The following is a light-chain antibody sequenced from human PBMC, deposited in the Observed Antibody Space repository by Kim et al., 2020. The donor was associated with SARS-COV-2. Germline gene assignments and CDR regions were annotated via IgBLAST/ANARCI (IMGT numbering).Light chain of an antibody. CDR2: AAS. V-gene: IGKV3-11*01. Sequence: SLSSGERATLPCRAIQSVGNYLSWYQQKTCQAPRLLIYAASNRATGIPARFSGSGSGTDFTLTISSLEPEDFALYYCHHRRDCPNTFGQETKLEI. CDR1: QSVGNY. CDR3: HHRRDCPNT. J-gene: IGKJ2*01.